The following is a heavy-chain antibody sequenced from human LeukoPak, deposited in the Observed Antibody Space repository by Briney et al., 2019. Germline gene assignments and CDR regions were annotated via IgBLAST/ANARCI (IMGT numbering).Heavy chain of an antibody. CDR2: IYYSGST. CDR3: ASLPAAASGHWFDP. D-gene: IGHD6-13*01. CDR1: GGFNTHYY. J-gene: IGHJ5*02. V-gene: IGHV4-59*01. Sequence: SETLSLTCSVSGGFNTHYYWSWIRQPPGKGLEWIGYIYYSGSTNYNPSLKSRVTISLDTSKNQFSLNLSSVTAADTAVYYCASLPAAASGHWFDPWGQGALVTVSS.